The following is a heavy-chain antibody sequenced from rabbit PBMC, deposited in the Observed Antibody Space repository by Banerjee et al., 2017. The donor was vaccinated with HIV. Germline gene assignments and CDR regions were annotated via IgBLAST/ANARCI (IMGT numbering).Heavy chain of an antibody. D-gene: IGHD2-1*01. CDR2: INTSSGNT. CDR3: ALDDYGLDAFDP. J-gene: IGHJ2*01. V-gene: IGHV1S40*01. Sequence: QSLEESGGDLVKPGASLILTCKASGFSFSNKYVMCWVRQAPGKGLEWIACINTSSGNTVYASWAKGRFTISKTSSTTVTLQMTSLTAADTATYFCALDDYGLDAFDPWGPGTLVTVS. CDR1: GFSFSNKYV.